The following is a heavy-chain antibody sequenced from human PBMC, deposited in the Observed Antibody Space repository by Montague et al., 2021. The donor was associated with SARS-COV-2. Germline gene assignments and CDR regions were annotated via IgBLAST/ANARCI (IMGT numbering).Heavy chain of an antibody. J-gene: IGHJ6*02. D-gene: IGHD5-12*01. V-gene: IGHV4-39*01. CDR2: IYYSGST. CDR1: GGSISSSSYY. CDR3: ARLYSGYDYYYGMDV. Sequence: SETRSLTCTVSGGSISSSSYYWGWIRQPPGKGLEWIGSIYYSGSTYYNPSLKSRVTISVDTSKNQLSLKLSSVTAADTAVYYCARLYSGYDYYYGMDVWGQGTTVTVSS.